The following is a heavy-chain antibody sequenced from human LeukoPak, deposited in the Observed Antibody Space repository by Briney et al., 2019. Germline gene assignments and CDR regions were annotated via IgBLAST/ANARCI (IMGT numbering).Heavy chain of an antibody. Sequence: SATPTLTIAAIGGSFSGYNWSWIRTPPANTPSSMGAFNNTGNTNYNPSHKSRVTLSVDTSKKKFSLKLSSVTAADTAVYSCARLGVHDAFDIWGQGTMVTVSS. V-gene: IGHV4-34*01. J-gene: IGHJ3*02. CDR1: GGSFSGYN. CDR3: ARLGVHDAFDI. D-gene: IGHD3-10*01. CDR2: FNNTGNT.